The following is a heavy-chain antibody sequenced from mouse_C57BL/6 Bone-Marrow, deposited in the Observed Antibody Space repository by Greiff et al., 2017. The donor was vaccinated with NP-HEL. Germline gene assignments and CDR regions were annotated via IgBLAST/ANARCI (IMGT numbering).Heavy chain of an antibody. CDR3: AREGGSITTVVSFDY. CDR1: GYTFTSYW. CDR2: IYPGSGST. V-gene: IGHV1-55*01. D-gene: IGHD1-1*01. J-gene: IGHJ2*01. Sequence: VQLQQPGAELVKPGASVKMSCKASGYTFTSYWITWVKQRPGQGLEWIGDIYPGSGSTNYNEKFKSKATLTVDTSSSTAYMQLSSLTSEDSAVYYCAREGGSITTVVSFDYWGQGTTLTVSS.